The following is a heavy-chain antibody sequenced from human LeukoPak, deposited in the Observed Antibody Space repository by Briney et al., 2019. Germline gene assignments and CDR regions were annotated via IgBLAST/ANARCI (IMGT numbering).Heavy chain of an antibody. Sequence: SETLTLTCAVYGGSFSGYYWSWIRQPPGKGLEWIGEINHSGSTNYNPSLKSRVTILGDTSKHHLSLELRSVAAAETAVYYCAISGSYFSHDAFDIWGQGTMVTVSS. D-gene: IGHD1-26*01. CDR2: INHSGST. J-gene: IGHJ3*02. CDR1: GGSFSGYY. CDR3: AISGSYFSHDAFDI. V-gene: IGHV4-34*01.